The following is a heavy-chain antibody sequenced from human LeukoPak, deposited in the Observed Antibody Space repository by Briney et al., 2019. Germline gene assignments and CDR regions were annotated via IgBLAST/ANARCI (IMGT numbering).Heavy chain of an antibody. Sequence: ASVKVSCKASGYTFTGYYMHWVRQAPGQGLEWMGWINPNSGGTNYAQKFQGRVTMTRDTSISTAYMELSRLRSDDTAVYYCARRLGSGWYGDDYWGQGILVTVSS. V-gene: IGHV1-2*02. CDR1: GYTFTGYY. J-gene: IGHJ4*02. CDR3: ARRLGSGWYGDDY. D-gene: IGHD6-19*01. CDR2: INPNSGGT.